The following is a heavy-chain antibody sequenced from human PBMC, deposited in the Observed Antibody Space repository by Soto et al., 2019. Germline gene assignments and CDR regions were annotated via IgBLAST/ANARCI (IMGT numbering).Heavy chain of an antibody. CDR1: GYKFTTFW. J-gene: IGHJ3*01. CDR3: ARPASGGSRDAFDV. CDR2: IDPTDSFT. D-gene: IGHD2-15*01. V-gene: IGHV5-10-1*01. Sequence: GESLKISCKASGYKFTTFWLNWVRQTPGKGLEWLGRIDPTDSFTNYSPPFEGHVTISVDRSISTAYLQWNSLQASDTAIYYCARPASGGSRDAFDVWGQGTTVTVSS.